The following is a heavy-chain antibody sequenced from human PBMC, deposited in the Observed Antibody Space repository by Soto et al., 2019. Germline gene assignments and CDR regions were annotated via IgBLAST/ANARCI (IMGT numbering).Heavy chain of an antibody. CDR2: IWYDGSNK. D-gene: IGHD5-18*01. CDR1: GFSFSSYG. CDR3: ARDLDGYNYGLLGY. J-gene: IGHJ4*02. Sequence: GGSLRLSCAASGFSFSSYGLHWVRQAPGKGLEWVGVIWYDGSNKYYADSVKGRFTISKDNSKNTLYLQMNSLRAEDMAVYYCARDLDGYNYGLLGYWGQGTLVTVSS. V-gene: IGHV3-33*01.